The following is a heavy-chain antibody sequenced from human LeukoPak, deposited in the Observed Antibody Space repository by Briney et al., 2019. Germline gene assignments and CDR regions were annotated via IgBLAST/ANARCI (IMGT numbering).Heavy chain of an antibody. V-gene: IGHV3-23*01. Sequence: PGGSLRLSCAVSGFTFSHYAMSWVRQAPGAGLEGVGSLTDSGDATYYADSVKGRLTITRDNSNSTLYLHSSGLRDEDRAVYYCARGYSHNSGGWLDPWGQGTLVTVSS. D-gene: IGHD5-12*01. CDR1: GFTFSHYA. CDR2: LTDSGDAT. CDR3: ARGYSHNSGGWLDP. J-gene: IGHJ5*02.